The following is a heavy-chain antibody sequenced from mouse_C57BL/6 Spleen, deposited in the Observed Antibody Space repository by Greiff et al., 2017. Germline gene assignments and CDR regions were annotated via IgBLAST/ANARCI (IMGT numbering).Heavy chain of an antibody. D-gene: IGHD3-2*02. V-gene: IGHV1-72*01. CDR3: ARGASSDAMDY. CDR1: GYTFTSYW. Sequence: QVQLQQPGAELVQPGASVKLSCKASGYTFTSYWMHWVKQRPGRGLEWIGRIDPNSGGTKYNEKFKSKATLTVDKPSSTAYMQLSSLTSEDSAGYYCARGASSDAMDYWGQGTSVTVSS. J-gene: IGHJ4*01. CDR2: IDPNSGGT.